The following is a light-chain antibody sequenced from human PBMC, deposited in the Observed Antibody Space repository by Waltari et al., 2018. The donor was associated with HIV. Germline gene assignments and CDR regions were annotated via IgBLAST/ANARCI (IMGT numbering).Light chain of an antibody. CDR2: SYN. Sequence: QSVLTQPPSASGTPGPRVTISCSGSSSNIASNAANLYQQPPGTAPKLLIYSYNLRPSGVPDRFSGSKSGTSASLAISGLQSEDEADYYCAAWDDSLKGPIFGGGTKVTVL. CDR3: AAWDDSLKGPI. V-gene: IGLV1-44*01. CDR1: SSNIASNA. J-gene: IGLJ2*01.